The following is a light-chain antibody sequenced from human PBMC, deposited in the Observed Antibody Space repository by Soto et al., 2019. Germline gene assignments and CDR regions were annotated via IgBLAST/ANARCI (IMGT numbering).Light chain of an antibody. CDR1: QGISSY. Sequence: DIQLTQSPSFLSASVGDRVTITCRASQGISSYLAWYQQKPGKAPELLIYAASTLQSGVPSRFSGSGSGTEFTLTISSLQPVDFATYYCQQLYSYPRTFGPGTKVDIK. CDR3: QQLYSYPRT. V-gene: IGKV1-9*01. J-gene: IGKJ3*01. CDR2: AAS.